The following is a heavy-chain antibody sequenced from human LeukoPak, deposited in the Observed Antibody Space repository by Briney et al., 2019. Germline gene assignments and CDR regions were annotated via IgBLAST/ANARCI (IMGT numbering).Heavy chain of an antibody. J-gene: IGHJ4*02. CDR2: IYSGGGT. CDR1: GFTVSSNY. CDR3: ARDGGYYSRKYYFDY. Sequence: WGSLTLSCAASGFTVSSNYMNWVRQAPGKGLEWVSVIYSGGGTYYADSVKGRFTISRDNSKNTLYLHMNSLRAEDTALYYCARDGGYYSRKYYFDYWGQGPLVTVSS. D-gene: IGHD3-22*01. V-gene: IGHV3-66*01.